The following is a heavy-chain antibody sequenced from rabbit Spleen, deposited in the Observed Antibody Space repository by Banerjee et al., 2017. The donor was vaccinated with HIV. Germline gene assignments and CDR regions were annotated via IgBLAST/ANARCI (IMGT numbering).Heavy chain of an antibody. V-gene: IGHV1S45*01. CDR2: ISGCGSGTT. CDR1: GFAFSSSYY. CDR3: ARDESGWSLSNFDL. J-gene: IGHJ4*01. D-gene: IGHD4-1*01. Sequence: QEQLVESGGGLVQPDGSLTVTGTASGFAFSSSYYMCWFRQAPGKGLEWIGCISGCGSGTTFYETWAKARFTITKASSTTVTLQTPSLTAADTAIYFCARDESGWSLSNFDLWGPGTLVTVS.